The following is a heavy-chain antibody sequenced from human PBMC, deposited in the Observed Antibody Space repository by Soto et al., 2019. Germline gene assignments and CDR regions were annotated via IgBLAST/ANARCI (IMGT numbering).Heavy chain of an antibody. CDR2: ISGSGGST. CDR1: GFTFSSYA. Sequence: EVQLSESGGGLVQPGGSLRLSCAASGFTFSSYAMSCVRQAPGKGLEWVSAISGSGGSTYYADSVKGRFTISRDNSKNTLYLQMNSLRAEDTAVYYCAKMEDIVVVVAAYDYWGQGTLVTVSS. D-gene: IGHD2-15*01. J-gene: IGHJ4*02. V-gene: IGHV3-23*01. CDR3: AKMEDIVVVVAAYDY.